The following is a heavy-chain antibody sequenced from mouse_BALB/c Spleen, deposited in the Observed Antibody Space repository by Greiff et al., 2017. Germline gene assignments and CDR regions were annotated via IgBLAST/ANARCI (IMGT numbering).Heavy chain of an antibody. CDR2: IDPANGNT. CDR1: GFNIKDTY. CDR3: ARKYVEVYYYAMDY. J-gene: IGHJ4*01. D-gene: IGHD2-14*01. V-gene: IGHV14-3*02. Sequence: VQLQQSGAELVKPGASVKLSCTASGFNIKDTYMHWVKQRPEQGLEWIGRIDPANGNTKYDPTFQGKATITADTSSTTAYLQLSSLTSEDTAVYYCARKYVEVYYYAMDYWGQGTSVTVSS.